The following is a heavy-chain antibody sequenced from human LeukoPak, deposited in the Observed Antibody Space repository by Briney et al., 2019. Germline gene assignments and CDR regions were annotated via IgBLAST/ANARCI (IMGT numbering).Heavy chain of an antibody. D-gene: IGHD5-24*01. V-gene: IGHV4-59*01. CDR3: AGTDGYNQYNWFDP. J-gene: IGHJ5*02. Sequence: SETLSLTCTVSGGSISSYYWSWIRQPPGKGLEWIGYIYYSGSTNYNPSLKSRVTISVDTSKNQFSLKLSSVTAADTAVYYCAGTDGYNQYNWFDPWGQGTLVTVSS. CDR1: GGSISSYY. CDR2: IYYSGST.